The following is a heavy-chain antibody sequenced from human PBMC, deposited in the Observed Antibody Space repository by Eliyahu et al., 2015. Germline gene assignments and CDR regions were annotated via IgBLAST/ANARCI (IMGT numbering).Heavy chain of an antibody. CDR3: ARGGVWYFDL. Sequence: EVQLVESGGGLVQXGXSLXLXCAAXGFTVSTNYMTWGRQAPGKGLEWVSVIYSGGSTFYADSVKGRFTISRDSSKNTLYLQMNSLRDEDTAVYYCARGGVWYFDLWGRGTLVTVSS. CDR1: GFTVSTNY. V-gene: IGHV3-66*01. J-gene: IGHJ2*01. CDR2: IYSGGST. D-gene: IGHD3-16*01.